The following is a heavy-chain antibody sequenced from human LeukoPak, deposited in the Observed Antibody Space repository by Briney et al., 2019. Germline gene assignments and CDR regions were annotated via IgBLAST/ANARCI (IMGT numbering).Heavy chain of an antibody. Sequence: GGSLRLSCAASGFTFSSYAMSWVRQAPGKGLEGVSAISGSGGSTYYADSVKGRFTISRDNSKNTLYLQMNSLRAEDTAVYYCAKDPQRDGWYFWSYFDYWGQGTLVTVSS. CDR1: GFTFSSYA. J-gene: IGHJ4*02. V-gene: IGHV3-23*01. CDR3: AKDPQRDGWYFWSYFDY. CDR2: ISGSGGST. D-gene: IGHD6-19*01.